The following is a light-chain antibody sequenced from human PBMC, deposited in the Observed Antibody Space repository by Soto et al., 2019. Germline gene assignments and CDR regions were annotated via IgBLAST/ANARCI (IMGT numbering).Light chain of an antibody. CDR1: SSNIGGNS. CDR2: SNN. Sequence: QSVLTQPPSASGTPGQRVTISCSGSSSNIGGNSVSWYQQLPGTAPKLHIYSNNQRPSGIPDRFSGSKSGTSASLAISGLQSEDEADYYCAAWDDSLNGVVFGGRTKLTVL. CDR3: AAWDDSLNGVV. V-gene: IGLV1-44*01. J-gene: IGLJ2*01.